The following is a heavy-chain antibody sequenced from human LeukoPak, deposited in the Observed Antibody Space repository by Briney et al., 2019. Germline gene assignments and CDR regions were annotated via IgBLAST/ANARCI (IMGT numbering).Heavy chain of an antibody. J-gene: IGHJ4*02. CDR2: ISSSSSYI. V-gene: IGHV3-21*01. CDR1: GFTFSSYS. CDR3: ARDTRAAAFFDY. D-gene: IGHD6-13*01. Sequence: PGGSLRLSCAASGFTFSSYSMNWVRQAPGKGLEWVSSISSSSSYIYYADSVKGRFTISRDNAKNSLYLQMNSLRAEDTAVYYCARDTRAAAFFDYWGQGTLVTVSS.